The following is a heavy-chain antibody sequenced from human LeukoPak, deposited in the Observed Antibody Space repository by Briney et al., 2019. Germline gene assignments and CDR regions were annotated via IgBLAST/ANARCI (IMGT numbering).Heavy chain of an antibody. CDR1: GFTFNNYA. CDR3: ARDLRFGA. V-gene: IGHV3-23*01. Sequence: GGSLRLSCTASGFTFNNYAMSWVRQAPGKGLEWVSAISGGGLTTYYADSVKGRFTISRDNSKDILFLQTNSLRAEDTAVYYCARDLRFGAGGQGTLVSVSS. CDR2: ISGGGLTT. J-gene: IGHJ4*02. D-gene: IGHD3-16*01.